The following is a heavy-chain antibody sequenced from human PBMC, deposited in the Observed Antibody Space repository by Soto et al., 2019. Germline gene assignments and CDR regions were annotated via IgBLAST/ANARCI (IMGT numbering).Heavy chain of an antibody. CDR1: GFSFNDYA. V-gene: IGHV3-30*03. J-gene: IGHJ4*02. Sequence: GGSLRLSCATSGFSFNDYAMYWVRQAPGQGLEWVAIISSDGHHQFYLDNLRGRSTVSRDNSKNTLYLQMNSLRPEDTAVYYCSRGTYYPQSSGLNADYSGPGTVVTVSS. D-gene: IGHD3-22*01. CDR3: SRGTYYPQSSGLNADY. CDR2: ISSDGHHQ.